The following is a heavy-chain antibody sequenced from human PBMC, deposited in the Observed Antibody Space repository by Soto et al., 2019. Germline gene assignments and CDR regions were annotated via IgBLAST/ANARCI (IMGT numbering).Heavy chain of an antibody. CDR3: AKSRGGVRGVKNYYYYYGMDV. Sequence: QVQLVESGGGVVQPGRSLRLSCAASGFTFSSYGMHWVRQAPGKGLEWVAVISYDGSNKYYADSVKGRFTISRDNSKNTLYLQMNSLRAEDTAVYYCAKSRGGVRGVKNYYYYYGMDVWGQGTTVTVSS. D-gene: IGHD3-10*01. CDR2: ISYDGSNK. V-gene: IGHV3-30*18. J-gene: IGHJ6*02. CDR1: GFTFSSYG.